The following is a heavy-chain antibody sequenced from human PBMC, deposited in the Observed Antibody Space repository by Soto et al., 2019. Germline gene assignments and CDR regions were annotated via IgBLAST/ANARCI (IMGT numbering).Heavy chain of an antibody. V-gene: IGHV3-23*01. CDR2: ISGSGGST. J-gene: IGHJ4*02. CDR3: AKDPGGYCSSTSCHDY. D-gene: IGHD2-2*01. Sequence: GGSLRLSCAASGFTFSSYAMSWVRQAPGKGLEWVSAISGSGGSTYYADSVKGRFTISRDNSKNTLYLQMNSLRAEDTAVYYCAKDPGGYCSSTSCHDYWGQGTLVTVSS. CDR1: GFTFSSYA.